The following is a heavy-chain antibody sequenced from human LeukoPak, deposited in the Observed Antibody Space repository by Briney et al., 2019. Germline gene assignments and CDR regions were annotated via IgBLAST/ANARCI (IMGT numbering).Heavy chain of an antibody. Sequence: SDTLSLTCTVSGDSISSYYWSWIRQPPGKGLEWIGYVYYSGSTNYNPSLKSRVTISVDTSKNQLSLKLSSVTAADTAVYCARHGTGTGYPLDYWGLGTLVTVSS. CDR2: VYYSGST. V-gene: IGHV4-59*01. J-gene: IGHJ4*02. CDR1: GDSISSYY. D-gene: IGHD3/OR15-3a*01. CDR3: RHGTGTGYPLDY.